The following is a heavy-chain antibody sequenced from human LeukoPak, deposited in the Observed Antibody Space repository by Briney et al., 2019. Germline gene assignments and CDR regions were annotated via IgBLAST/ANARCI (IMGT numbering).Heavy chain of an antibody. V-gene: IGHV3-64*04. CDR1: GFTFSSYA. CDR2: ICSNGGST. J-gene: IGHJ4*02. Sequence: PGGSLRLSCSASGFTFSSYAMHWVRQAPGKGLEYVSAICSNGGSTYYADSVKGRFTISRDNSKNTLYLQMNSLRAEDTAVYYCAKSGSSGYYLFDYWGQGTLVTVSS. D-gene: IGHD3-22*01. CDR3: AKSGSSGYYLFDY.